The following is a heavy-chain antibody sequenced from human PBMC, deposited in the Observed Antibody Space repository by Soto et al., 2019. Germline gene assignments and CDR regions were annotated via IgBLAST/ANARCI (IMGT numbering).Heavy chain of an antibody. CDR3: ARATLGYYGMDV. CDR2: IYYSGTT. V-gene: IGHV4-59*11. J-gene: IGHJ6*02. Sequence: PSETLSLTCTVSGGYITNHYWGWIRQPPGKGLEWIGYIYYSGTTNYNPSLKSRLTISVDTSKNQFSLKLSSVTAADTAVYYRARATLGYYGMDVWGQGTTVTVSS. CDR1: GGYITNHY.